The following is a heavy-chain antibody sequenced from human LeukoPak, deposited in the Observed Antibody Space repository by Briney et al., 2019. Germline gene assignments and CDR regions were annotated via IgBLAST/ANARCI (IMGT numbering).Heavy chain of an antibody. CDR1: GFTFSSYA. Sequence: GGSLRLSCAASGFTFSSYAMSWVRQAPRKGLEWVSAISGSGGSTYYADSVKGRFTISRDNSKNTLYLQMNSLRAEDTAVYYCAKDYVWGSYRYYLNGMDVWGQGTTVTVSS. D-gene: IGHD3-16*02. CDR2: ISGSGGST. J-gene: IGHJ6*02. CDR3: AKDYVWGSYRYYLNGMDV. V-gene: IGHV3-23*01.